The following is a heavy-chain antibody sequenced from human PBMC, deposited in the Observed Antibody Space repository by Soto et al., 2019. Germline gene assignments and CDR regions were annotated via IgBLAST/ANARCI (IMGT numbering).Heavy chain of an antibody. CDR3: ARGVGSGSYYNQYNWFDP. CDR1: GYTFTNYG. D-gene: IGHD3-10*01. Sequence: QVQLVQSGGEVKKPGASVKVSCKASGYTFTNYGISWVRQAPGQGLEWMGWINVYNGNTKYAQKVQGRVTMPTDTATSTAYMELRSRRSDDTAVYYCARGVGSGSYYNQYNWFDPWGQGTLVTVSS. J-gene: IGHJ5*02. CDR2: INVYNGNT. V-gene: IGHV1-18*01.